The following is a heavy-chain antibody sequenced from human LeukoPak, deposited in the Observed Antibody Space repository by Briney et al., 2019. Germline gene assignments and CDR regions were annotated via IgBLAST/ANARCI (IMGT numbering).Heavy chain of an antibody. D-gene: IGHD3-9*01. J-gene: IGHJ4*02. CDR3: ASELYDILTGTFDY. CDR2: IIPIFGTA. V-gene: IGHV1-69*06. Sequence: SVKVSCKASGGTFSSYAISWVRQAPGQGLEWMEGIIPIFGTANYAQKFQGRVTITADKSTSTAYMELSSLRSEDTAVYYCASELYDILTGTFDYWGQGTLVTVSS. CDR1: GGTFSSYA.